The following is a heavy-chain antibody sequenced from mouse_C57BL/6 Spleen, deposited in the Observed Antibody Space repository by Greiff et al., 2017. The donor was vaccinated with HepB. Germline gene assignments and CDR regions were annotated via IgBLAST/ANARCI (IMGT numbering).Heavy chain of an antibody. D-gene: IGHD1-1*01. CDR3: AREGSPPSYYFDY. V-gene: IGHV1-59*01. CDR2: IDPSDSYT. CDR1: GYTFTSYW. Sequence: VQLQQPGAELVRPGTSVKLSCKASGYTFTSYWMHWVKQRPGQGLEWIGVIDPSDSYTNYNQKFKGKATLTVDTSSSTAYMQLSSLTSEDSAVYYCAREGSPPSYYFDYWGQGTTLTVSS. J-gene: IGHJ2*01.